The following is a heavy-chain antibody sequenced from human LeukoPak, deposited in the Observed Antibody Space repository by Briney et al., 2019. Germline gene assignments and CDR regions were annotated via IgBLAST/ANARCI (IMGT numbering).Heavy chain of an antibody. J-gene: IGHJ5*02. CDR1: GGSISSSSYY. Sequence: SETLPLTCTVSGGSISSSSYYWGWIRQPPGKGLEWIGSIYYSGSTYYNPSLKSRVTISVDTSKNQFSLKLSSVTAADTAVYYCARRRGYSSSWYLNNWFDPWGQGTLVTVSS. CDR3: ARRRGYSSSWYLNNWFDP. D-gene: IGHD6-13*01. CDR2: IYYSGST. V-gene: IGHV4-39*01.